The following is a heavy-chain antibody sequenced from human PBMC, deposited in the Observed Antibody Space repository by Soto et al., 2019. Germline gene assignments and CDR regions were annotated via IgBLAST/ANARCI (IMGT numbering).Heavy chain of an antibody. J-gene: IGHJ6*02. CDR3: ASEDSYYYGMDV. V-gene: IGHV3-21*01. Sequence: GGSLRLSCAASGFTFSNYRMNWVRQAPGKGLEWVSSISSDSSYIYYADSVKGRFTISRDNAKNSLYLQMDSLRAEDTAVYYCASEDSYYYGMDVWGQGTTVTVSS. CDR1: GFTFSNYR. CDR2: ISSDSSYI.